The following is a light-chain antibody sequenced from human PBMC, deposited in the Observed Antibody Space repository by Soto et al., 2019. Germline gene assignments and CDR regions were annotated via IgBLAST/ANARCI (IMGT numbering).Light chain of an antibody. CDR2: GAS. Sequence: EIVLTQSPGTLSLSPGERATLSCRASQSVSSSYLAWYQQKPGQAPRLLIYGASSRATGIPDRFSGSGSGTDFTLTIRRLELEDFALYYCKQLGSSLTWTLGQGTKVDIK. J-gene: IGKJ1*01. CDR3: KQLGSSLTWT. V-gene: IGKV3-20*01. CDR1: QSVSSSY.